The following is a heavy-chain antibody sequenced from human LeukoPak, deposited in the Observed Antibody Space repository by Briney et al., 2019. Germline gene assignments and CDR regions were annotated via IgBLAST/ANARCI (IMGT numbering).Heavy chain of an antibody. D-gene: IGHD1-26*01. Sequence: KPSETLSLTCTVSGDSISSSNYYWGWISQPPGNGLEWIGYIYYTGSAYYNPSLKSRVTLSVDTSKSHFSLKLSSVTAADTAVYYCARHSGTYYADFDSWGQGTLVTVSS. CDR3: ARHSGTYYADFDS. J-gene: IGHJ4*02. CDR2: IYYTGSA. CDR1: GDSISSSNYY. V-gene: IGHV4-39*01.